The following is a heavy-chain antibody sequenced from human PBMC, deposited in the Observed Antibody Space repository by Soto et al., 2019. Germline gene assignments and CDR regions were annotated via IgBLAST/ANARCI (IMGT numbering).Heavy chain of an antibody. J-gene: IGHJ3*02. D-gene: IGHD4-17*01. CDR1: GFTFSDYY. CDR2: ISSSSSYT. V-gene: IGHV3-11*06. Sequence: GGSLRLSCAASGFTFSDYYMSWIRQAPGKGLEWVSYISSSSSYTNYADSVKGRFTISRDNAKNSLYLQMNSLRAEDTAVYYCARGSRDYGDYVGAFDIWGQGTMVTVSS. CDR3: ARGSRDYGDYVGAFDI.